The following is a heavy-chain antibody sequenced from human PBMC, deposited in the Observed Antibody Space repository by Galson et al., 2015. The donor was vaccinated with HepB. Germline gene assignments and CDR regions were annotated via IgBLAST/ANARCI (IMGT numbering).Heavy chain of an antibody. CDR1: GFIFSNYG. CDR2: IWYDGSNQ. D-gene: IGHD6-13*01. V-gene: IGHV3-33*06. J-gene: IGHJ6*03. CDR3: AKKTGIAAGGGYYYYMDV. Sequence: SLRLSCAASGFIFSNYGMHWVRQAPGKGLERVAYIWYDGSNQYYADSVKGRFTISRDNSKNTLYLQMNSLRAEDTAVYYCAKKTGIAAGGGYYYYMDVWGKGTTVTVSS.